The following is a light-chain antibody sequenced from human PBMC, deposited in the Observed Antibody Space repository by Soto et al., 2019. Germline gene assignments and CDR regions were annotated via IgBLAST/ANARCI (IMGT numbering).Light chain of an antibody. CDR3: QQYGSSPLT. V-gene: IGKV3-15*01. J-gene: IGKJ4*01. CDR1: QSVRSN. CDR2: GAS. Sequence: EVVMTQSPATLSVSPGERATLSCRASQSVRSNLAWFQQKPGQAPRLFIYGASTRATGIPDRFSGSGSGTEFTLTISRLEPEDFAVYYCQQYGSSPLTFGGGTKVDIK.